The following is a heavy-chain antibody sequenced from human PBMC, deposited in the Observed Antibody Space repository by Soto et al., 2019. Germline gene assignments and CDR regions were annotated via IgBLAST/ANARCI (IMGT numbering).Heavy chain of an antibody. J-gene: IGHJ6*03. V-gene: IGHV3-74*01. D-gene: IGHD5-12*01. CDR2: INSDGSST. Sequence: PGGSLRLSCAASGFTFSSYWMHWVRQAPGKGLVWVSRINSDGSSTSYADSVKGRFTISRDNAKNTLYLQMNSLRAEDTAVYYCARRVNSGYDYDYYYYYYMDVWGKGTTVTVSS. CDR1: GFTFSSYW. CDR3: ARRVNSGYDYDYYYYYYMDV.